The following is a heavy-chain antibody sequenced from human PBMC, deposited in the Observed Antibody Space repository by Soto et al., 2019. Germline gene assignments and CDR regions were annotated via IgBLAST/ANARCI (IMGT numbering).Heavy chain of an antibody. CDR2: ISAYNGNT. V-gene: IGHV1-18*04. Sequence: ASVKVSCKASGYTFTSYGISWVRQAPGQGLEWMGWISAYNGNTNYAQKLQGRVTMTTDTSTSTAYMELRSLRSDDTAVYYCARDQGLRYFDWSNSFNWFDLWGQGTLVTVSS. CDR1: GYTFTSYG. J-gene: IGHJ5*02. CDR3: ARDQGLRYFDWSNSFNWFDL. D-gene: IGHD3-9*01.